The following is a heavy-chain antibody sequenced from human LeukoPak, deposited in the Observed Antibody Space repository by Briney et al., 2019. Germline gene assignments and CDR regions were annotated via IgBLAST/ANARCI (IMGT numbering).Heavy chain of an antibody. Sequence: GGSLRLSCAASGNYWMHWVRQAPGKGLVWVSHINSDGSWTSYADSVKGRFTISRDNAKNTVYLQMNSLRAEDTAVYYCVSFYETYWGRGTLVTVSS. V-gene: IGHV3-74*01. CDR3: VSFYETY. CDR1: GNYW. D-gene: IGHD2/OR15-2a*01. CDR2: INSDGSWT. J-gene: IGHJ4*02.